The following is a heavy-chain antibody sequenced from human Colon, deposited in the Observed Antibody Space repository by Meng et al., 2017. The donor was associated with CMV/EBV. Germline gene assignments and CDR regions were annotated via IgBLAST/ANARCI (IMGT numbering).Heavy chain of an antibody. J-gene: IGHJ4*02. CDR3: SRQLSTVTTSLDY. V-gene: IGHV3-73*01. CDR1: GFDFIDSA. CDR2: IRRKSKNYAT. Sequence: SGFDFIDSAMHWVRQASGKGLEWVGRIRRKSKNYATSYAASVKGRFTISRDDSTNTAYLQMNSLKTEDTAVYFCSRQLSTVTTSLDYWGQGILVTVSS. D-gene: IGHD4-17*01.